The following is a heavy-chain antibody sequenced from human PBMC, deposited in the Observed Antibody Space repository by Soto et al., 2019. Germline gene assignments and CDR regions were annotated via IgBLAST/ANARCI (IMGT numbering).Heavy chain of an antibody. CDR2: IIPIFGTA. D-gene: IGHD3-22*01. V-gene: IGHV1-69*01. J-gene: IGHJ6*02. Sequence: QVQLVQSGAEVKKPGSSVKVSCKASGGTFSSYAISWVRQAPGQGLEWMGGIIPIFGTANYAQKFQGRVTITADESTHTAYMELSSLRSEDTAVYYCARDLKRYYDSSGYGYYYYGMVVWGQGTTVTVSS. CDR3: ARDLKRYYDSSGYGYYYYGMVV. CDR1: GGTFSSYA.